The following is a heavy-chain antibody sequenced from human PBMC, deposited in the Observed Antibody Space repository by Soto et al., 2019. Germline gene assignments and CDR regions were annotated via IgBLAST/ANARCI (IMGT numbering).Heavy chain of an antibody. CDR1: GFTFSSYG. CDR3: ARVGGALDYFGMDV. Sequence: QVQLVESGGGVVQPGRSLRLSCAASGFTFSSYGMHWVRQAPGKGLEWVAVIWYDGSNKYYADSVKGRFTISRDNSKNTLYLQMNSLRAEDTAVYYCARVGGALDYFGMDVWGQGTTVTVSS. CDR2: IWYDGSNK. V-gene: IGHV3-33*01. J-gene: IGHJ6*02.